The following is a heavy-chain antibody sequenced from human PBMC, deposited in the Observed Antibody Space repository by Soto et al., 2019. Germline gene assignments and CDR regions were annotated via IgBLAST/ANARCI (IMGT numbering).Heavy chain of an antibody. D-gene: IGHD4-17*01. J-gene: IGHJ6*02. CDR1: GFTFSTYH. Sequence: EVQLVESGGGLVQPGGSLILSCAASGFTFSTYHMNWVRQAPGKGLEWVSYIHSGGSRIYYADSVKGRFTISRDNAKNSLYLQMNSLRAEDTAVSYCARDGSTVTTNYHYAMDVWGQGTTVTVSS. CDR2: IHSGGSRI. CDR3: ARDGSTVTTNYHYAMDV. V-gene: IGHV3-48*03.